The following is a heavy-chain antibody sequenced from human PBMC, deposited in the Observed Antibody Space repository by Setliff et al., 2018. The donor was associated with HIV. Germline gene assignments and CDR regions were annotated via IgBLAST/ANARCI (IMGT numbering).Heavy chain of an antibody. D-gene: IGHD5-12*01. Sequence: PSETLSLTCTVSGGSITSYYWSWIRQTPGKRLEYIGYIYYNGGTNYNPSLQSRVTISVDTSKNQFSLMLGSMTAADTGVYYCARLFQWMSYSFDIWGQGTVVTVSS. J-gene: IGHJ3*02. CDR1: GGSITSYY. V-gene: IGHV4-59*08. CDR3: ARLFQWMSYSFDI. CDR2: IYYNGGT.